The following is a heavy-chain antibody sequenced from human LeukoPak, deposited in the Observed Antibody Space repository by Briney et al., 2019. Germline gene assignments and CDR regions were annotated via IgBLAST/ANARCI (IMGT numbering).Heavy chain of an antibody. Sequence: GGSLRLSCAASGFTFSSYWMHWVRQAPGEGLVWVSRIKSDGSSTDYADSVKGRFTISRDNAKNSLYLQMNSLRAEDTAVYYCARDLPGYAFDIWGQGTMVTVSS. CDR1: GFTFSSYW. V-gene: IGHV3-74*01. CDR2: IKSDGSST. J-gene: IGHJ3*02. D-gene: IGHD5/OR15-5a*01. CDR3: ARDLPGYAFDI.